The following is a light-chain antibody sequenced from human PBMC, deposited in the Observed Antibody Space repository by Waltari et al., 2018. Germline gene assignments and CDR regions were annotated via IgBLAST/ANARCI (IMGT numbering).Light chain of an antibody. Sequence: QSALTQPASVSGSPGQSITISCTGTSSDVGRYDLVSWDQQHPGKAPKVMIYDVTQRPSGVSSRFSAATSGNTASLTISGLQSEDEADYFCSSYRSSTTPIPVFGGGTKLTVL. CDR3: SSYRSSTTPIPV. CDR2: DVT. V-gene: IGLV2-14*02. CDR1: SSDVGRYDL. J-gene: IGLJ2*01.